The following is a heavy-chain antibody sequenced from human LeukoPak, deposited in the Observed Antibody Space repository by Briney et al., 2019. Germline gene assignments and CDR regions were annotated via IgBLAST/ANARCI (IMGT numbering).Heavy chain of an antibody. CDR1: GFTFSSYG. CDR2: ISYDGNNK. V-gene: IGHV3-30*18. D-gene: IGHD4-23*01. CDR3: AKTRHYYGGNDY. Sequence: PGGSLRLSCAASGFTFSSYGMHWVRQAPGKGLEWVAFISYDGNNKYYADSVKGRFTISRDNSKNTLYLQMNSLRAEDTAVYYCAKTRHYYGGNDYWGQGTLVTVSS. J-gene: IGHJ4*02.